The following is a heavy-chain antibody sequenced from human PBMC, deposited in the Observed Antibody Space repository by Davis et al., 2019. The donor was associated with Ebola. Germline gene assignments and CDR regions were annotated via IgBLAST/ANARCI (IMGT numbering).Heavy chain of an antibody. CDR3: ARDNYDFWSGYYNGYYYYGMDV. V-gene: IGHV3-30*02. CDR1: GFTFSSYG. CDR2: IRYDGSNK. J-gene: IGHJ6*02. Sequence: GESLKISCAASGFTFSSYGMHWVRQAPGKGLEWVAFIRYDGSNKYYADSVKGRFTISRDNSKNTLYLQMNSLRAEDTAVYYCARDNYDFWSGYYNGYYYYGMDVWGQGTTVTVSS. D-gene: IGHD3-3*01.